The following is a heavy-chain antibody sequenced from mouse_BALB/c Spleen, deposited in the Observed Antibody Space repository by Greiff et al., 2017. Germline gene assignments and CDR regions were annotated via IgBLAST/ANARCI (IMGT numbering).Heavy chain of an antibody. CDR2: INPGSGGT. D-gene: IGHD1-1*01. Sequence: VQLQQSGAELVRPGTSVKVSCKASGYAFTNYLIEWVKQRPGQGLEWIGVINPGSGGTNYNEKFKGKATLTADKSSSTAYMQLSSLTSDDSAVYFCARSGGSSSYFDYWGQGTTLTVSS. V-gene: IGHV1-54*01. CDR1: GYAFTNYL. CDR3: ARSGGSSSYFDY. J-gene: IGHJ2*01.